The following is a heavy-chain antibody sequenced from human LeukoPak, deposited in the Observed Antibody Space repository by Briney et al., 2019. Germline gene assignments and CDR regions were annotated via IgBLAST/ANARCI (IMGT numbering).Heavy chain of an antibody. J-gene: IGHJ4*02. V-gene: IGHV3-74*01. Sequence: PGGSLRLSCAASGFTFSSYWMHWVRQAPGKGLVWVSRINSDGSSTSYADSVKGRFTISRDNAKNTLYLQMNSLRAEDTAVYYCARAAADYYDSSGYYIDYWGQGTLVTVSS. CDR2: INSDGSST. CDR3: ARAAADYYDSSGYYIDY. CDR1: GFTFSSYW. D-gene: IGHD3-22*01.